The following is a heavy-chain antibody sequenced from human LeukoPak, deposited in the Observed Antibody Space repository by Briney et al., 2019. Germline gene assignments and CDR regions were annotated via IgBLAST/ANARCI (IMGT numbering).Heavy chain of an antibody. CDR1: GFTFSDYY. J-gene: IGHJ4*02. V-gene: IGHV3-66*04. Sequence: PGGSLRLSCAASGFTFSDYYMSWIRQAPGKGLEWVSVIYSGGSTYYADSVKGRFTISRDNSKNTLYLQMNSLRAEDTAVYYCARRGWGNDDYYFDYWGQGTLVTVSS. D-gene: IGHD1-1*01. CDR3: ARRGWGNDDYYFDY. CDR2: IYSGGST.